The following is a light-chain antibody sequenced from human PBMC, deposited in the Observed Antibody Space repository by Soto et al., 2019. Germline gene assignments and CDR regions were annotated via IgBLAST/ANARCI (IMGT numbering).Light chain of an antibody. CDR1: QDISNY. Sequence: DIQMTQSPSSLSASVGERVTITCQASQDISNYLNWYQQKPGKAPKLLIYDASNLETGVPSRFSGSGSGTDFTFTISSLQPEDIATYYCQQYDNHPVTFGQGTRLEIK. V-gene: IGKV1-33*01. J-gene: IGKJ5*01. CDR2: DAS. CDR3: QQYDNHPVT.